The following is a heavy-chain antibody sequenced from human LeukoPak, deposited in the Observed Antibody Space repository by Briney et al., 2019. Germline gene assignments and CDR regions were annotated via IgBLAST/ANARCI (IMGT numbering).Heavy chain of an antibody. V-gene: IGHV4-39*01. J-gene: IGHJ4*02. CDR3: ASPPGIAAAGYFEY. Sequence: NPSETLSLTCTASGGSISSSSYYWGWIRQPPGKGLEWIGSIYYSGSTHYNPSLKSRVTISVDTSKNQFSLKLSSVTAADTAVYYCASPPGIAAAGYFEYWGQGTLVTVSS. CDR1: GGSISSSSYY. CDR2: IYYSGST. D-gene: IGHD6-13*01.